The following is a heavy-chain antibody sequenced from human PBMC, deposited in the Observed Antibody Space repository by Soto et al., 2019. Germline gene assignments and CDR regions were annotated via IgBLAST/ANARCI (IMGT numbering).Heavy chain of an antibody. V-gene: IGHV4-30-4*01. CDR1: GGSISSGDYY. Sequence: SETLSLTCTVSGGSISSGDYYWSWIRQPPGKGLEWIGYIYFSGSTYYNPSLKSRVTMSVDTSKNQFSLKLSSVTAADTAVYYCARGLTVVVPVASDYGLDGWGQGTTVTVSS. D-gene: IGHD2-2*01. J-gene: IGHJ6*02. CDR3: ARGLTVVVPVASDYGLDG. CDR2: IYFSGST.